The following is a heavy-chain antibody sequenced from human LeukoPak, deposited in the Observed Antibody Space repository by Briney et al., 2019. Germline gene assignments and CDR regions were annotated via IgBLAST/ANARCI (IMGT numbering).Heavy chain of an antibody. D-gene: IGHD2-15*01. CDR2: ISTDGYTT. V-gene: IGHV3-74*01. Sequence: GGSMRLSCAASGLAFSAYKTHWVRQAPRKGLVWVSRISTDGYTTDYADFVQGRFTASRDNTKNTWSLEMNSLRAEDTAVYYCVVGGSPGYWGQGTLVTVSS. CDR1: GLAFSAYK. J-gene: IGHJ4*02. CDR3: VVGGSPGY.